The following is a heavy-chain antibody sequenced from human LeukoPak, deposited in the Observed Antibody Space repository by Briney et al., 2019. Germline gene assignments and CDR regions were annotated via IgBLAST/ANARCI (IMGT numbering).Heavy chain of an antibody. CDR3: ARQKCTSTSCLTKNAFDI. CDR1: GGSNNSYY. V-gene: IGHV4-4*09. D-gene: IGHD2-2*01. Sequence: NPSETLSLTCTVSGGSNNSYYWSWIRQPPGKGLEWIGYTHPSGNTNYSPSLESRVTISIDTSRNQFSLDLSSVTAADTAVYYCARQKCTSTSCLTKNAFDIWGQGTMVTVSS. J-gene: IGHJ3*02. CDR2: THPSGNT.